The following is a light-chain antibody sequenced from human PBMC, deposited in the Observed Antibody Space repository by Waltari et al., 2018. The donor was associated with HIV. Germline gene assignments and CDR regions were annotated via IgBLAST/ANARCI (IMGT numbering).Light chain of an antibody. CDR2: GAA. Sequence: ESVLTQSPGTLSLSPGESATLPCRASQSVSSSYLAWYQQKPGQAPRLLIYGAASRATGIPDRFSGRGSGTDFTLTISRLEPEDFAVYYCQQYGSSPPYTFGQGTKLEIK. CDR3: QQYGSSPPYT. J-gene: IGKJ2*01. CDR1: QSVSSSY. V-gene: IGKV3-20*01.